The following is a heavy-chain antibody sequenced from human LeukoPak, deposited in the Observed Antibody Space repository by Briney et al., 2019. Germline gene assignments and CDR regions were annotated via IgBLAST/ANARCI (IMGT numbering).Heavy chain of an antibody. CDR3: ASNQLGGVFDY. Sequence: SVKVSCKASGGTFSSYAISWVRQAPGQELEWMGGIIPIFGTANYAQKFQGRVTITADESTSTAYMELSSLRSEDTAVYYCASNQLGGVFDYWGQGTLVTVSS. CDR1: GGTFSSYA. J-gene: IGHJ4*02. D-gene: IGHD3-16*01. V-gene: IGHV1-69*13. CDR2: IIPIFGTA.